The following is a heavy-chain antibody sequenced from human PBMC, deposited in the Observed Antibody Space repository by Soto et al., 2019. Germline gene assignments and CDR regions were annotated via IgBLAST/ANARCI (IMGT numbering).Heavy chain of an antibody. CDR1: GFTFSSYA. Sequence: GGSLRLSCAASGFTFSSYAMHWVRQAPGKGLEWVAVISYDGSNKYYADSVKGRFTISRDNSKNTLYLQMNSLRAEDTAVYYCARETDVEQQLSRYYYYGMDVWGQGTTVTVSS. V-gene: IGHV3-30-3*01. J-gene: IGHJ6*02. D-gene: IGHD6-13*01. CDR3: ARETDVEQQLSRYYYYGMDV. CDR2: ISYDGSNK.